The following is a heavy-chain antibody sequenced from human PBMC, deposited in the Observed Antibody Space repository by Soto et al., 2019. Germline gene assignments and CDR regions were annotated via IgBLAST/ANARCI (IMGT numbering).Heavy chain of an antibody. CDR1: GCTFSSYD. Sequence: GGSLRLSCAASGCTFSSYDKNWVRHPQGKGLEWDSGVSASGSITSSAASARGRFTMCRDNAKNTVFLQMTGLRAEDTPVYFCAKGDCSGGRCYRGFDYWGQGTLVTVSS. CDR2: VSASGSIT. D-gene: IGHD2-15*01. CDR3: AKGDCSGGRCYRGFDY. J-gene: IGHJ4*02. V-gene: IGHV3-23*01.